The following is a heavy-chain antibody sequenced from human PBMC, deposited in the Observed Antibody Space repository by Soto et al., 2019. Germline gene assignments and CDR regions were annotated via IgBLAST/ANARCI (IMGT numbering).Heavy chain of an antibody. J-gene: IGHJ6*02. CDR1: GFTFSSYA. Sequence: EVQLLESGGGLVQPGGSLRLSCAASGFTFSSYAMSWVRQAPGKGLEWVSAISGSGGSTYYADSVKGRFTISRDNSKNTLYLQRSSMRAEDTAVYYWAKYRSDDDDILGDGMDVWGHGTTVTVSS. D-gene: IGHD3-9*01. V-gene: IGHV3-23*01. CDR2: ISGSGGST. CDR3: AKYRSDDDDILGDGMDV.